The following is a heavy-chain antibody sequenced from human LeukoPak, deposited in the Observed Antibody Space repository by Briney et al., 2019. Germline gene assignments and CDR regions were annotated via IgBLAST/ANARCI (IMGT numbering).Heavy chain of an antibody. CDR2: IYYSGST. CDR1: GGSISSGGYY. Sequence: SETLSLTCTLSGGSISSGGYYWSWIRQYPGKGLEWIGYIYYSGSTYYNASLKSRVTISLDTSKNQFSVKLSSVTAADGAVYYCARRDLVAGYFDYWGRGSVLSVSS. D-gene: IGHD2-8*02. V-gene: IGHV4-31*03. J-gene: IGHJ4*02. CDR3: ARRDLVAGYFDY.